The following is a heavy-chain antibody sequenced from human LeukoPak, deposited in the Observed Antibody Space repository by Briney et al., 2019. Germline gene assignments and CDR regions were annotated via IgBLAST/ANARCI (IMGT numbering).Heavy chain of an antibody. CDR2: IKEDGTEK. Sequence: GGSLRLSCAASGFTFSSYWMSWVRQAPGKGLEWVANIKEDGTEKYYADSVKGRFTISRDNARNSLFLQMNSLRAEDTAVYYCARVWAERRRKGLRMVVTPAGFDHWGQGTLGTVSS. D-gene: IGHD4-23*01. CDR3: ARVWAERRRKGLRMVVTPAGFDH. CDR1: GFTFSSYW. V-gene: IGHV3-7*01. J-gene: IGHJ5*02.